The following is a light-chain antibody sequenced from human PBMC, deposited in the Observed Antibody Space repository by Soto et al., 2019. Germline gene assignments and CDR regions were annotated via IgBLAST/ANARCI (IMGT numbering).Light chain of an antibody. CDR1: SSDVGKYDR. Sequence: QSALTQPPSVSGSPGQSVTISCTGTSSDVGKYDRVSWYQQPPGTAPKLIIYEVTNRPSGVPARFSGSKSGNTASLTISGLQAEDEADYYCSSYTSTSRYVFGAGPGHRP. V-gene: IGLV2-18*02. J-gene: IGLJ1*01. CDR3: SSYTSTSRYV. CDR2: EVT.